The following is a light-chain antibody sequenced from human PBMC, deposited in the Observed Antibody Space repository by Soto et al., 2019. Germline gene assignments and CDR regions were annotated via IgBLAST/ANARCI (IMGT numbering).Light chain of an antibody. Sequence: DIQMTQSPSSLSASVGDRVTITCRSSQPINNYLNWYQQMPGRAPRLLIYGASKLQTGVPSRFVGSGSGTDFTLTITTLQPEDFATYYCQQSDNFPCTFCQGTNVDIK. CDR3: QQSDNFPCT. CDR2: GAS. CDR1: QPINNY. V-gene: IGKV1-39*01. J-gene: IGKJ1*01.